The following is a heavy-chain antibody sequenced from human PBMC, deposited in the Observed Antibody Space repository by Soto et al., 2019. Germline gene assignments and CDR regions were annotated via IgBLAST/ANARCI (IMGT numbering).Heavy chain of an antibody. CDR3: AQVYSSSWGPPPIGYYYYMDV. V-gene: IGHV1-69*02. Sequence: GASVKVSCKASGGTFSSYTISWVRQAPGQGLEWMGRIIPILGIANYAQKFQGRVTITADKSTSTAYMELSSLRSEDTAVYYCAQVYSSSWGPPPIGYYYYMDVWGKGTTVTVSS. D-gene: IGHD6-6*01. J-gene: IGHJ6*03. CDR2: IIPILGIA. CDR1: GGTFSSYT.